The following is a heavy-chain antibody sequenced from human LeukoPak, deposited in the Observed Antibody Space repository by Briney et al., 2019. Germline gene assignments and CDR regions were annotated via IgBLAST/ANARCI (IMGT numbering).Heavy chain of an antibody. Sequence: SETLSLTCTVSGGSISSSSYYWGWIRQPPGKGLEWIGEINHSGSTNYNPSLKSRVTISVDTSKNQFSLKLSSVTAADTAVYYCARGRKGPYDSSGHRVPYYFDYWGQGTLVTVSS. CDR1: GGSISSSSYY. D-gene: IGHD3-22*01. V-gene: IGHV4-39*07. J-gene: IGHJ4*02. CDR2: INHSGST. CDR3: ARGRKGPYDSSGHRVPYYFDY.